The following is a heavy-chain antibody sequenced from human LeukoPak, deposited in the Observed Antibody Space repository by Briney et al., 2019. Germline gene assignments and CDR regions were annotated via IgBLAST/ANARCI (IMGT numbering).Heavy chain of an antibody. CDR1: GGSFSGYY. J-gene: IGHJ6*02. CDR2: INHSGST. V-gene: IGHV4-34*01. CDR3: VGSSCSSTSCHHYYYYYGMDV. D-gene: IGHD2-2*01. Sequence: SETLSLTCAVYGGSFSGYYWSWIRQPPGKGLEWIGEINHSGSTNYNPSLKSRVTISVDTSKNQFSLKLSSVTAAGTAVYYCVGSSCSSTSCHHYYYYYGMDVWGQGTTVTVSS.